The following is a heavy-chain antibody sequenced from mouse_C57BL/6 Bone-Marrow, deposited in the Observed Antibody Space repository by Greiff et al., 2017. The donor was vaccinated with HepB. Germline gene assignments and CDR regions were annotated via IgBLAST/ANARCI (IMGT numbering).Heavy chain of an antibody. J-gene: IGHJ4*01. Sequence: QVQLQQSGAELVRPGASVTLSCKASGYTFTDYEMHWVKRTPVHGLEWIGAIDPETGGTAYNQKFKGKAILTADKSSSTAYMELRSLTSEDSAVYYCTRSATVGEDYAMDYWGQGTSVTVSS. CDR3: TRSATVGEDYAMDY. D-gene: IGHD1-1*01. V-gene: IGHV1-15*01. CDR1: GYTFTDYE. CDR2: IDPETGGT.